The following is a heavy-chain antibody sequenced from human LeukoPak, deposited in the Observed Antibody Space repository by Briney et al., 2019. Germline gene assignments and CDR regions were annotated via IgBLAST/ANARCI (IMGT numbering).Heavy chain of an antibody. Sequence: SETLSLTCTDPGGSITGYYWNWIRQTPGKGLGWVAYIYFGGGTYYNPSLESRVTISVDTSKSQFSLKLSSVTAADTAVYYCARRIVSVPAIQEGNWLDPWGQGTLVTVSS. J-gene: IGHJ5*02. CDR2: IYFGGGT. CDR1: GGSITGYY. CDR3: ARRIVSVPAIQEGNWLDP. D-gene: IGHD2-21*02. V-gene: IGHV4-59*08.